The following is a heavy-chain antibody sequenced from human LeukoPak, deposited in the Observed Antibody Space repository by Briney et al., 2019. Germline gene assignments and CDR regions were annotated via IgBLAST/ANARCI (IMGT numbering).Heavy chain of an antibody. CDR1: GFAFSTYT. J-gene: IGHJ4*02. V-gene: IGHV3-30*14. CDR3: ARSLSYYYDSSGPN. D-gene: IGHD3-22*01. Sequence: GRSLRLSCAASGFAFSTYTMHWVRQAPGKGLEWVALITYDGNNKHYADSVKGRFTISRDNSKNTLYLQMNSLRAEDTAVYYCARSLSYYYDSSGPNWGQGTLVTVSS. CDR2: ITYDGNNK.